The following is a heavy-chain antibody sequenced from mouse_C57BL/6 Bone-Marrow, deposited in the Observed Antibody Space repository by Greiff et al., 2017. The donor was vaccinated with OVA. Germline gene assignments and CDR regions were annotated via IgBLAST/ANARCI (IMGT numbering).Heavy chain of an antibody. J-gene: IGHJ4*01. CDR2: IYPRSGNT. D-gene: IGHD2-5*01. CDR3: AAYSNYGMDY. Sequence: LVESGAELARPGASVKLSCKASGYTFTSYGISWVKQRTGQGLEWIGEIYPRSGNTYYNEKFKGKATLTADKSSSTAYMELRSLTSEDSAVYFCAAYSNYGMDYWGQGTSVTVSS. V-gene: IGHV1-81*01. CDR1: GYTFTSYG.